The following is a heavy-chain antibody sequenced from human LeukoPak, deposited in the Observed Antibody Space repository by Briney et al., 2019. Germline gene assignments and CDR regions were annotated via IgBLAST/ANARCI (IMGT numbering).Heavy chain of an antibody. CDR1: GYTFTGYY. CDR3: ARDLVGATNGNYFDY. D-gene: IGHD1-26*01. CDR2: ISAYNGNT. Sequence: ASVKVSCKASGYTFTGYYMHWVRQAPGQGLEWMGWISAYNGNTNYAQKLQGRVTMTTDTSTSTAYMELRSLRSDDTAVYYCARDLVGATNGNYFDYWGQGTLVTVSS. J-gene: IGHJ4*02. V-gene: IGHV1-18*04.